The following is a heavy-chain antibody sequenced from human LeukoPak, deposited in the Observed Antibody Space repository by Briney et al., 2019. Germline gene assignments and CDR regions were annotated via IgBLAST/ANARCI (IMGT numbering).Heavy chain of an antibody. V-gene: IGHV1-24*01. CDR2: FDPEDGET. J-gene: IGHJ5*02. CDR1: GYTLTELS. CDR3: ARVLGFYSSSWYLGAPDTFSRWFDP. D-gene: IGHD6-13*01. Sequence: ASVKVSCKVSGYTLTELSMHWVRQAPGKGLEWMGGFDPEDGETIYAQKFQGRVTMTEDTSTDTAYMELSSLRSEDTAVYYCARVLGFYSSSWYLGAPDTFSRWFDPWGQGTLVTVSS.